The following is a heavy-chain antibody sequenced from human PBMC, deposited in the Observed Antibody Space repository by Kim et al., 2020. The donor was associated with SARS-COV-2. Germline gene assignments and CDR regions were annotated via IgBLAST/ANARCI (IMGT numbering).Heavy chain of an antibody. V-gene: IGHV3-23*01. J-gene: IGHJ4*02. CDR2: ISGSGGST. Sequence: GGSLRLSCAASGFTFSSYAMSWVRQAPGKGLEWVSAISGSGGSTYYADSVKGRFTISRDNSKNTLYLQMNSLRAEDTAVYYCAKKGQTYYDFWSGYYPFYFDYWGQGTLVTVSS. CDR3: AKKGQTYYDFWSGYYPFYFDY. D-gene: IGHD3-3*01. CDR1: GFTFSSYA.